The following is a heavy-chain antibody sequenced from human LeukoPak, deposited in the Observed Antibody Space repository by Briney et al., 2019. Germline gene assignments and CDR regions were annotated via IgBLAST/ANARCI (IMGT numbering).Heavy chain of an antibody. Sequence: PGVSLRLSCAASGFTFSSYAMSWVRQAPGKGLEWVSAISGSGGSTYYADSVKGRFTISRDNSKNTLYLQMNSLRAEDTAVYYCAKDLNYYDSSGYTYWGQGTLVTVSS. CDR2: ISGSGGST. D-gene: IGHD3-22*01. V-gene: IGHV3-23*01. CDR3: AKDLNYYDSSGYTY. CDR1: GFTFSSYA. J-gene: IGHJ4*02.